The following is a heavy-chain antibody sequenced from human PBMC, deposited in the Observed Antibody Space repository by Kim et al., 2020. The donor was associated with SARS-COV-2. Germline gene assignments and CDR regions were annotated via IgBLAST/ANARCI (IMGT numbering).Heavy chain of an antibody. CDR3: ARQRSNYDFWSGYSVRRYMDV. J-gene: IGHJ6*03. D-gene: IGHD3-3*01. V-gene: IGHV4-59*08. CDR2: IYYSGST. CDR1: GGSISSYY. Sequence: SETLSLTCTVSGGSISSYYWSWIRQPPGKGLEWIGYIYYSGSTNYNPSLKSRVTISVDTSKNQFSLKLSSVTAADTAVYYCARQRSNYDFWSGYSVRRYMDVWGKGTTVTVSS.